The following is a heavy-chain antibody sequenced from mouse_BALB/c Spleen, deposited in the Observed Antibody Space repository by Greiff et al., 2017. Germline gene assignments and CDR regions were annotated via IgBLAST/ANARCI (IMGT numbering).Heavy chain of an antibody. J-gene: IGHJ4*01. CDR1: GFTFSSYT. CDR3: TRESDGNYVWDY. CDR2: ISSGGSYT. D-gene: IGHD2-1*01. V-gene: IGHV5-6-4*01. Sequence: EVKLQESGGGLVKPGGSLKLSCAASGFTFSSYTMSWVRQTPEKRLEWVATISSGGSYTYYPDSVKGRFTISRDNAKNTLYLQMSSLKSEDTAMYYCTRESDGNYVWDYWGQGTSVTVSS.